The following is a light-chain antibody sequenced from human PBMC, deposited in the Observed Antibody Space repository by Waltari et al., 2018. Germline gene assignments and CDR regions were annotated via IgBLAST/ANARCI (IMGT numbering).Light chain of an antibody. J-gene: IGLJ1*01. CDR1: SSNIGAGYD. CDR2: GNS. V-gene: IGLV1-40*01. Sequence: QSVLTQPPSVSGAPGQRVTISCTGSSSNIGAGYDVAWYQQLPGTAPKPLIYGNSNRPSGVPDRFSGSKSGTSASLAITGLQAEDEADYYCQSYDSSLSGYVFGTGTKVTVL. CDR3: QSYDSSLSGYV.